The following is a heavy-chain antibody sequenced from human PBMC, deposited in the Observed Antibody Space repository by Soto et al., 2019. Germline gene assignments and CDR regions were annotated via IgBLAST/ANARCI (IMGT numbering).Heavy chain of an antibody. CDR1: GFTFSSYA. CDR2: ISYDGSNK. V-gene: IGHV3-30-3*01. CDR3: ARGPSIAARYFDY. D-gene: IGHD6-6*01. Sequence: VQLVESGGGVVQPGRSLRLSCAASGFTFSSYAMHWVRQAPGKGLEWVAVISYDGSNKYYADSVKGRFTISRDNSKNTLYLQMNSLRAEDTAVYYCARGPSIAARYFDYWGQGTLVTVSS. J-gene: IGHJ4*02.